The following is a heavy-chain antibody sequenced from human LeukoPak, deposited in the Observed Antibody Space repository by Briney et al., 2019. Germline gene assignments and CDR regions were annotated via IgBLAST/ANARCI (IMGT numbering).Heavy chain of an antibody. V-gene: IGHV4-4*07. CDR1: GGSISSYY. D-gene: IGHD3-10*01. CDR3: ARLYGSGSSGYYYYYMDV. J-gene: IGHJ6*03. CDR2: IYTGGST. Sequence: SETLSLTCTVSGGSISSYYWSWIRQPAGKGLEWIGRIYTGGSTNYNPSLKSRVTMSVDTSKNQFSLKLSSVTAADTAVYYCARLYGSGSSGYYYYYMDVWGKGTTVTVSS.